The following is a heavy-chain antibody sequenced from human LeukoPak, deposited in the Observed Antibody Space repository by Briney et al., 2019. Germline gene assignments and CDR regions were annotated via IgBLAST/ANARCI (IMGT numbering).Heavy chain of an antibody. Sequence: SETLSLTCAVYGGSFSGYYCSWIRQPSGKGLERIREINHSGSTNYNPSLKSRVTISVDTSKNQFSLKLSSVTAADTAVYYCATLHYDSSGYPTNFDYWGQGTLVTVSS. V-gene: IGHV4-34*01. D-gene: IGHD3-22*01. CDR1: GGSFSGYY. CDR2: INHSGST. CDR3: ATLHYDSSGYPTNFDY. J-gene: IGHJ4*02.